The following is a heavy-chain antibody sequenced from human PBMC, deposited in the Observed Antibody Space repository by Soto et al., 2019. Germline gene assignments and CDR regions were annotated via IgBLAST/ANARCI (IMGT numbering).Heavy chain of an antibody. CDR1: GFTFSSYA. Sequence: GGSLRLSCAASGFTFSSYAMHWVRQAPGKGLEWVAVISYDGSNKYYADSVKGRFTISRDNSKNTLYLQMNSLRAEDTAVYYCAKIPITIFGVVIIPYYYYMDVWGKGTTVTVSS. CDR2: ISYDGSNK. J-gene: IGHJ6*03. D-gene: IGHD3-3*01. V-gene: IGHV3-30-3*02. CDR3: AKIPITIFGVVIIPYYYYMDV.